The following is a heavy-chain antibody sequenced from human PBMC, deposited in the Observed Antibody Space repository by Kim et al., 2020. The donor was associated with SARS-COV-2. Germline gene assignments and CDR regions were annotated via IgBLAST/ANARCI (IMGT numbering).Heavy chain of an antibody. CDR2: IIPIFGTE. CDR1: GGTFISYA. J-gene: IGHJ4*02. CDR3: ARDGGGYGRFDY. D-gene: IGHD5-12*01. Sequence: SVKVSCKASGGTFISYAISWVRQAPGQGLEWMGGIIPIFGTENYAQKFQGRVTITADEPTSTAYMELSSLRSEDTAVYYCARDGGGYGRFDYCGQGALVTVSS. V-gene: IGHV1-69*13.